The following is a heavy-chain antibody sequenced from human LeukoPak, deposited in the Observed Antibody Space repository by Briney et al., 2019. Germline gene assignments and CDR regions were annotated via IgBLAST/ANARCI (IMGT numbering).Heavy chain of an antibody. J-gene: IGHJ4*02. CDR1: GGSFSGYY. CDR2: INHSGST. D-gene: IGHD2-21*02. Sequence: SETLSLTCAVYGGSFSGYYWSWIRHPPGKGLEWIGGINHSGSTNYNPSLKSRVTISVDTSKNQFSLKLSSVTAADTAVYYCARDSGAYCGGDCYPTAGNYFDYWGQGTLVTVSS. V-gene: IGHV4-34*01. CDR3: ARDSGAYCGGDCYPTAGNYFDY.